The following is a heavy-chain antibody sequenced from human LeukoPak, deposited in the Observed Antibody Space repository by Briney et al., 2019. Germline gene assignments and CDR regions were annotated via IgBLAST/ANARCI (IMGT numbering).Heavy chain of an antibody. V-gene: IGHV4-39*01. D-gene: IGHD2-15*01. CDR3: ARHEELLPGHLIDY. J-gene: IGHJ4*02. Sequence: SETLSLTCTVSGGFISSSSYYWGWIRQPPGKGLEWIGSIYYSGSTYYNPSLKSRVTISVDTSKNQFSLKLSSVTAADTAVYYCARHEELLPGHLIDYWGQGTLVTVSS. CDR2: IYYSGST. CDR1: GGFISSSSYY.